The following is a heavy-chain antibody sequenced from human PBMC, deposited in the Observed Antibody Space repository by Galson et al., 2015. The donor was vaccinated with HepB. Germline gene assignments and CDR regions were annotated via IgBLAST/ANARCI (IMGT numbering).Heavy chain of an antibody. CDR2: IYYSGST. V-gene: IGHV4-59*08. D-gene: IGHD3-22*01. CDR3: ARLTPTDYYDSMGTGDAFDI. J-gene: IGHJ3*02. CDR1: GGSISSYY. Sequence: ETLSLTCTVSGGSISSYYWSWIRQPPGKGLEWVGYIYYSGSTNYNPSLKSRVTISVDTSKNQFSLKLSSVTAADTAVYYCARLTPTDYYDSMGTGDAFDIWGQGTMVTVSS.